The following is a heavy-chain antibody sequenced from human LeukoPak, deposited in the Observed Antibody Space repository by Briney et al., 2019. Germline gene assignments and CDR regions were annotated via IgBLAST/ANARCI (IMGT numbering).Heavy chain of an antibody. V-gene: IGHV3-9*01. CDR2: ISWNSGSI. Sequence: GGSLRLSCAASGFTFSSYAMSWVRQAPGKGLEWVSGISWNSGSIGYADSVKGRFTISRDNAKNSLYLQMNSLRAEDTALYYCAKDSIVGATTGAFDIWGQGTMVTVSS. CDR3: AKDSIVGATTGAFDI. J-gene: IGHJ3*02. CDR1: GFTFSSYA. D-gene: IGHD1-26*01.